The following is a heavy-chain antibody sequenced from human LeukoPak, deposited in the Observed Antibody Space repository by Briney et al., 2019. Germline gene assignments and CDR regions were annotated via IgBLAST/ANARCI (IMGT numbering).Heavy chain of an antibody. CDR3: AKPTSLKDANYGLTGTNC. J-gene: IGHJ4*02. Sequence: VGSLRLSCAASGFNFSAYGMHWVRQAPGKGLEWVAFIRYDGNLKYYADSVKGRFTISRDNSKNTLDLQMNSLRVEDTAVYYCAKPTSLKDANYGLTGTNCWGQGILVTRFS. CDR1: GFNFSAYG. CDR2: IRYDGNLK. V-gene: IGHV3-30*02. D-gene: IGHD1-14*01.